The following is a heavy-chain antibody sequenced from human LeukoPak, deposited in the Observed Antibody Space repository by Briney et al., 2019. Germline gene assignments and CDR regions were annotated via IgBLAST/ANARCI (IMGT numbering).Heavy chain of an antibody. V-gene: IGHV3-11*01. CDR1: GFTFSDSY. Sequence: GGSLRLSCAASGFTFSDSYMSWIRQAPGKGLEHISYISSSGSTIYYADSVKGRFTLSRDNAKNSLSLEMNSLRAEGTAVYYCARGKYSFDYWGQGTLVTVSS. J-gene: IGHJ4*02. CDR2: ISSSGSTI. CDR3: ARGKYSFDY.